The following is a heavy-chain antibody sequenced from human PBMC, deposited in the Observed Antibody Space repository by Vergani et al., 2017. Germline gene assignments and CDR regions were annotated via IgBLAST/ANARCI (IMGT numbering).Heavy chain of an antibody. CDR2: TWYDGNNK. CDR1: GFTFNQYG. Sequence: QVQLVESGGGVVQLGRSLRLSCAASGFTFNQYGMHWVRQAPGKGLEWVAVTWYDGNNKPYADSVKGRFTISRDNSKSTMYLQMNSLRDEDTGVYYCARDLRLLYNRFDPWGQGTLVTVSS. CDR3: ARDLRLLYNRFDP. D-gene: IGHD1-14*01. J-gene: IGHJ5*02. V-gene: IGHV3-33*01.